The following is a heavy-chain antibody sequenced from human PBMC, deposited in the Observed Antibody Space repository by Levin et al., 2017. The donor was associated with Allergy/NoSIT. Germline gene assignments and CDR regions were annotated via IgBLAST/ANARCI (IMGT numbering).Heavy chain of an antibody. CDR1: GFTFSSYY. Sequence: GESPKISCAASGFTFSSYYMHWVRQAPGKGLEWVAIISYDGSNKYYADSVKGRFTISRDDSKNTLYLQMNSLRAEDTAVYYCARGVYGSGNYYGYWGQGTLVTVSS. CDR3: ARGVYGSGNYYGY. D-gene: IGHD3-10*01. CDR2: ISYDGSNK. V-gene: IGHV3-30*04. J-gene: IGHJ4*02.